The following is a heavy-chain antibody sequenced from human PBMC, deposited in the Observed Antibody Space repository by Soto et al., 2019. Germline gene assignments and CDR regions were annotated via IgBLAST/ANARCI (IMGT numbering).Heavy chain of an antibody. J-gene: IGHJ3*02. Sequence: QVQLVESGGGVVQPGGSLRLSCAASGFTFSTYGMHWVRQAPGKGLEWVALISDDGSKQYYVDSVKGRFTISRDNAKNSLYLQMNSLRAEDTAVYYCAGESPWDAFDIWGQGTMVTVSS. V-gene: IGHV3-30*03. CDR3: AGESPWDAFDI. CDR2: ISDDGSKQ. CDR1: GFTFSTYG.